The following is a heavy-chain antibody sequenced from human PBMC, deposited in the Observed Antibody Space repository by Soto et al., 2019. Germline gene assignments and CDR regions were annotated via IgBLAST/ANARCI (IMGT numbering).Heavy chain of an antibody. D-gene: IGHD2-2*01. J-gene: IGHJ4*02. V-gene: IGHV4-59*12. CDR2: INYSGST. CDR1: GGSISSYY. CDR3: AKCSSTSCYLFDY. Sequence: SETLSLTCTVSGGSISSYYWSWIRQPPGKGLEWIGDINYSGSTNYNPSLKSRVTISVDTSKNQFSLKLSSVTAADTAVYYCAKCSSTSCYLFDYWGQGTLVTVSS.